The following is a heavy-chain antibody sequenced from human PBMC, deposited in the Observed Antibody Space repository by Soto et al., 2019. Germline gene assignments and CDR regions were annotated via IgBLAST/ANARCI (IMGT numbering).Heavy chain of an antibody. Sequence: SETLSLTCTVSGGSISSGGYYWSWIRQHPGKGLEWIGYIYYSESTYYNPSLKSRVTISVDTSKNQFSLKLSSVTAADTAVYYCARVWAGPDYYGSGSYYPFYYYYYGMDVWGQGTTVTAP. CDR2: IYYSEST. CDR3: ARVWAGPDYYGSGSYYPFYYYYYGMDV. J-gene: IGHJ6*02. D-gene: IGHD3-10*01. CDR1: GGSISSGGYY. V-gene: IGHV4-31*03.